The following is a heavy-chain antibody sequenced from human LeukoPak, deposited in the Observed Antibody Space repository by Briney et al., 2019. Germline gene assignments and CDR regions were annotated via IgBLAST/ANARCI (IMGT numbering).Heavy chain of an antibody. Sequence: ASVKVSCKASGYTFTSYAMHWVRQAPGQRLEWMGWINAGNGNTKYSQKFQGRVTITRDTSASTAYMELSSLRSEDTAVYYCARTPLGYCSSTSCQPLDYWGQGTLVTVSS. CDR3: ARTPLGYCSSTSCQPLDY. CDR1: GYTFTSYA. D-gene: IGHD2-2*01. CDR2: INAGNGNT. V-gene: IGHV1-3*01. J-gene: IGHJ4*02.